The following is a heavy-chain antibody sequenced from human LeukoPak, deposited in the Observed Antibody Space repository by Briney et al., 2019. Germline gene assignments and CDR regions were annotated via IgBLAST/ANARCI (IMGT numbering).Heavy chain of an antibody. CDR1: GGPISSSNW. CDR3: ARGGYYGSGSYYNYNWFDP. V-gene: IGHV4-4*02. D-gene: IGHD3-10*01. Sequence: SETLSLTCAVSGGPISSSNWRSWVRHPPGKGLEWSGEIYHSWSTNYNQSLKSRVTISVDKSKNQFSLKLSSVTAADTAVYYCARGGYYGSGSYYNYNWFDPWGQGTLVTVSS. CDR2: IYHSWST. J-gene: IGHJ5*02.